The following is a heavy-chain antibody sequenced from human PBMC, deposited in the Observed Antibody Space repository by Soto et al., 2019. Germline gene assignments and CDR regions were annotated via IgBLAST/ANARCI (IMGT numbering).Heavy chain of an antibody. CDR1: GFTFRSYG. D-gene: IGHD2-2*01. J-gene: IGHJ4*02. V-gene: IGHV3-30*18. CDR3: AXDSLRGEVPAALNFDY. CDR2: ISYDGSNK. Sequence: GGALILSCGASGFTFRSYGMHGVRQAPGKGLEWVAVISYDGSNKYYADSVKGRFTISRDNSKNTLYLQMNSLRAEDTAVYYCAXDSLRGEVPAALNFDYWGRGTLVTVSS.